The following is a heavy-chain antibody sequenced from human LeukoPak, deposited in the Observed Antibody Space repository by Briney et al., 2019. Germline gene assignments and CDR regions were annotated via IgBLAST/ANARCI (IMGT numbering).Heavy chain of an antibody. V-gene: IGHV3-15*01. J-gene: IGHJ4*02. D-gene: IGHD6-13*01. Sequence: GGSLRLSCAASGFTFSNAWMSWVRQAPGKGLEWVGRIKSKTDGGTTDYAAPVKGRFTISRDDSKNTLYLQMNSLKTEDTAVYYCTTVTYSSSWYPFDYWGQGILVTVSS. CDR3: TTVTYSSSWYPFDY. CDR1: GFTFSNAW. CDR2: IKSKTDGGTT.